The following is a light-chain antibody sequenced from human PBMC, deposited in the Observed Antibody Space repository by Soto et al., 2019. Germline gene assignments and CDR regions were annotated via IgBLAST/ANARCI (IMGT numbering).Light chain of an antibody. CDR2: VTS. CDR3: QQGPSWPLT. J-gene: IGKJ5*01. Sequence: DIQMTQSPSSVSASVGDRVTITCRASQGLSGSLAWYQQKPGKAPKLLMYVTSRLQSGVPSRFSGSASGTDFTLTIDSLQPEDLATYYCQQGPSWPLTFGQGTRLEIK. V-gene: IGKV1-12*01. CDR1: QGLSGS.